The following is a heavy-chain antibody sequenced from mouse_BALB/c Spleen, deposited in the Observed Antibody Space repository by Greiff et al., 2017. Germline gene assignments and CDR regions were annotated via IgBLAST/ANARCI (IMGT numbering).Heavy chain of an antibody. V-gene: IGHV5-6-4*01. CDR3: TRDSGSSYGEGDYAMDY. Sequence: EVQLVESGGGLVKPGGSLKLSCAASGFTFSSYTMSWVRQTPEKRLEWVATISSGGSYTYYPDSVKGRFTISRDNAKNTLYLQMSSLKSEDTAMYYCTRDSGSSYGEGDYAMDYWGQGTSVTVSS. D-gene: IGHD1-1*01. CDR2: ISSGGSYT. CDR1: GFTFSSYT. J-gene: IGHJ4*01.